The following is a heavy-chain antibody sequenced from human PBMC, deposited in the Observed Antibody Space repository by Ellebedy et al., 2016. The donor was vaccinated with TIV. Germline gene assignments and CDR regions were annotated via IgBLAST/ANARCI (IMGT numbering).Heavy chain of an antibody. CDR3: ARVGYYYDSSGYYHWFDP. V-gene: IGHV3-48*04. CDR2: ISSSSSTI. CDR1: GDSISTYN. J-gene: IGHJ5*02. D-gene: IGHD3-22*01. Sequence: ETLSLXXTVSGDSISTYNWNWVRQAPGKGLEWVSYISSSSSTIYYTDSVKGRFTISRDNAKNTLYLQMNSLRAEDTAVYYCARVGYYYDSSGYYHWFDPWGQGTLVTVSS.